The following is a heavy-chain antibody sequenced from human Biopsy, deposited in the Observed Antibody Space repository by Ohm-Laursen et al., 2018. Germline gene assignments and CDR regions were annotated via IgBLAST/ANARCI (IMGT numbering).Heavy chain of an antibody. Sequence: GSLRLSCSAPEFTFSGYSMSWVRQAPGKGLEWVSAITSSGDTTYYSDSVKGRFTISRDSSKNTLHLQMNSLRAEDTAVYYCAKDQGYYYDRSVYYYFDYWGQGTLVTVSS. CDR2: ITSSGDTT. D-gene: IGHD3-22*01. CDR3: AKDQGYYYDRSVYYYFDY. V-gene: IGHV3-23*01. J-gene: IGHJ4*02. CDR1: EFTFSGYS.